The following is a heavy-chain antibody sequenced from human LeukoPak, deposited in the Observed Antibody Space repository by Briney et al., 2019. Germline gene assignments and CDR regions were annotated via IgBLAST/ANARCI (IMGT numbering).Heavy chain of an antibody. CDR3: ARGLPSTVTTPFDP. V-gene: IGHV4-61*02. D-gene: IGHD4-17*01. Sequence: PSETLSLTCTVSGGSISSGSYYWSWIRQPAGKGLEWIGRIYTSGSTNYNPSLKSRVTISVDTPKNQFSLKLSSVTAADTAVYYCARGLPSTVTTPFDPWGQGTLVTVSS. J-gene: IGHJ5*02. CDR2: IYTSGST. CDR1: GGSISSGSYY.